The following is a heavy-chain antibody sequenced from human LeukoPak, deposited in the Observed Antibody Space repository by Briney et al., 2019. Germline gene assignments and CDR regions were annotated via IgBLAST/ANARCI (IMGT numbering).Heavy chain of an antibody. J-gene: IGHJ4*02. D-gene: IGHD2-15*01. CDR3: ARVVGYIDY. CDR1: GFAFSGYA. Sequence: GRSLRLSCAASGFAFSGYAMHWVRQAPGKGLEWVSRIRSDGGVTNYADSVKGRFTISRDNAKSTLYLQMNSLRAEDTAVYYCARVVGYIDYWGQGTLVTVSS. CDR2: IRSDGGVT. V-gene: IGHV3-74*01.